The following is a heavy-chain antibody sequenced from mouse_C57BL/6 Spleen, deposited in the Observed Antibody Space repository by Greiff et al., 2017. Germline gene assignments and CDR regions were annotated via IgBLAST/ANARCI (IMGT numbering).Heavy chain of an antibody. CDR1: GYTFTDYY. CDR2: INPNHGGT. Sequence: EVPLQQSGPELVKPGASVKISCKASGYTFTDYYMNWVKQSHGKSLEWLGDINPNHGGTSYNQKFKGKATLTVDKSSSTAYMELRSLTSEDSAVYYCARGRFQGYYFDYWGQGTTLTVSS. J-gene: IGHJ2*01. V-gene: IGHV1-26*01. CDR3: ARGRFQGYYFDY.